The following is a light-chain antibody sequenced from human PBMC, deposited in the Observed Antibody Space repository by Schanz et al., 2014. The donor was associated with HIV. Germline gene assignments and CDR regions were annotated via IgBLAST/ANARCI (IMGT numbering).Light chain of an antibody. CDR3: CSYAGSYTVYV. J-gene: IGLJ1*01. V-gene: IGLV2-14*01. CDR2: DVD. Sequence: QSALTQPASVSGSPGQSITISCTGTSSDVGGYKYVSWYQQYPGKAPKLIIFDVDNRPSGVSWRFSASKSGNTASLTISGLQAEDEADYYCCSYAGSYTVYVFGTGTKLTVL. CDR1: SSDVGGYKY.